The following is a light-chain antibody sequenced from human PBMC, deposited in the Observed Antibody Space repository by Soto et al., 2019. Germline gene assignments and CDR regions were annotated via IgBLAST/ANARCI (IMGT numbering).Light chain of an antibody. CDR2: GAS. V-gene: IGKV3-20*01. J-gene: IGKJ3*01. CDR3: QQYGLSPKFS. Sequence: EIVLTQSPGTLSLSPGERATLSCGASQSVSSNYLAWYQKKPGQAPRLLIYGASNRATGIADRFSGSGSGTDFTLTINRLEPEDSAVSYCQQYGLSPKFSFGPGTKVEIK. CDR1: QSVSSNY.